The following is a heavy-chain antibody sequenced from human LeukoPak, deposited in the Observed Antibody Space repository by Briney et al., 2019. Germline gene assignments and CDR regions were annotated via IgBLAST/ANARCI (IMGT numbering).Heavy chain of an antibody. J-gene: IGHJ4*02. CDR2: FHTEDGET. D-gene: IGHD4-17*01. CDR3: ARGSRAYGDYVDY. Sequence: GASVTVSCKVSGYTVTELSMHWVRQSPGKGLEWMGGFHTEDGETIYAQKFQGRVTITRNTSISTAYMELSSLRSDDTAVYYCARGSRAYGDYVDYWGQGTLFTVSS. CDR1: GYTVTELS. V-gene: IGHV1-24*01.